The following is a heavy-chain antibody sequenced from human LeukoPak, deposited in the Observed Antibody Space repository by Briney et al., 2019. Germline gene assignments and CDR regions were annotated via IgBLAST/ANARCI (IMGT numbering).Heavy chain of an antibody. J-gene: IGHJ4*02. D-gene: IGHD1-26*01. CDR3: ARDSYSGSYYRLDY. Sequence: GGSLRLSCAASGFIVSSNYMSWVRQAPGKGLEWVSVIYSGGSTYYADSVRGRFTISRDNSKSTLHLQMNSLRAEDTAVYYCARDSYSGSYYRLDYWGQGTLVTVSP. CDR1: GFIVSSNY. CDR2: IYSGGST. V-gene: IGHV3-53*01.